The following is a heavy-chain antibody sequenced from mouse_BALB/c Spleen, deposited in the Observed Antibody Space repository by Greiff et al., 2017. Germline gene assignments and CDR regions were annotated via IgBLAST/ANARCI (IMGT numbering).Heavy chain of an antibody. V-gene: IGHV1-87*01. CDR1: GYTFTSYW. J-gene: IGHJ4*01. CDR3: TRLDDGYYGYAMDY. CDR2: IYPGDGDT. D-gene: IGHD2-3*01. Sequence: QVQLKESGAELARPGASVKLSCKASGYTFTSYWMQWVKQRPGQGLEWIGAIYPGDGDTRYTQKFKGKATLTADKSSSTAYMQLSSPTSEDSAVYYCTRLDDGYYGYAMDYWGQGTSVTVSS.